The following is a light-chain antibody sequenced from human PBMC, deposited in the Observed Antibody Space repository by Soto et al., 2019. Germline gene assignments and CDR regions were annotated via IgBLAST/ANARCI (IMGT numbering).Light chain of an antibody. J-gene: IGKJ3*01. CDR3: QHDNSYTPLST. CDR1: QSISSW. CDR2: DAS. Sequence: DIQMTQSPSTLSASVGDRVTITCRASQSISSWLAWYQQKPGKAPKLLIYDASSLESGVPSRFSGSGSGPECTLTISILQPDDFATYYCQHDNSYTPLSTFGPGTKVDIK. V-gene: IGKV1-5*01.